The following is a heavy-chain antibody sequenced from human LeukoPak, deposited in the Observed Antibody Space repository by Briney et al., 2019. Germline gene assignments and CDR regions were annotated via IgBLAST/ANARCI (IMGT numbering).Heavy chain of an antibody. Sequence: SETLSLTCAVYGGSFSGYYRSWSRQPPGKGLEWIGEINHSGSTNYNPSLKSRVTISVDTSKNQFSLKLSSVTAADTAVYYCARAAQLVRDFDYWGQGTLVTVSS. CDR3: ARAAQLVRDFDY. CDR1: GGSFSGYY. J-gene: IGHJ4*02. D-gene: IGHD6-13*01. CDR2: INHSGST. V-gene: IGHV4-34*01.